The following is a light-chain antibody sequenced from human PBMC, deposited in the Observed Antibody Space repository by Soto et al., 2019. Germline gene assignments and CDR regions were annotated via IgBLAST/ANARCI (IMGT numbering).Light chain of an antibody. CDR2: AAS. CDR3: QQYTGSPWT. CDR1: QSIGSSD. Sequence: EVVLTQSPGTLALSPGERATLSCRASQSIGSSDLAWYQQKPGQAPRLLMYAASTRATRIPDRFSGSGSGTDFTLTISRLEPEDFAVYYCQQYTGSPWTFRRGTKVEIK. V-gene: IGKV3-20*01. J-gene: IGKJ1*01.